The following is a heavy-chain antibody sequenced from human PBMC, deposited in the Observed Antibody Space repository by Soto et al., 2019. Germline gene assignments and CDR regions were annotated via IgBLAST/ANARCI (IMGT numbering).Heavy chain of an antibody. CDR1: GGSISSGGHY. D-gene: IGHD4-4*01. CDR2: IYYSGST. CDR3: ARDQAYDYTSPGDYYYYGMDV. J-gene: IGHJ6*02. Sequence: QVQLQESGPGLVKPSQTLSLTCTVSGGSISSGGHYWNWIRQHPGKGLEWIGYIYYSGSTYYNPSLKSRVTSSVDTSKNQFSRNLSSVTAADTAVYYCARDQAYDYTSPGDYYYYGMDVWGQGTTVTVSS. V-gene: IGHV4-31*03.